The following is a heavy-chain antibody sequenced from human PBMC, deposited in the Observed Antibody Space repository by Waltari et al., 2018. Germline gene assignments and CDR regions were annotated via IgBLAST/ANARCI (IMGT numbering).Heavy chain of an antibody. Sequence: QVQLLDSGGGVVQPGGALRLSCAASGFTFSNYDMNWVRQAQGKGLEWVAFVRYDGGNSYNIDSVKGRFTVSRDNSKNTLYVQMNSLRPEDTAIYYCARGGMGYYYSDYWGQGTLVLVSS. CDR3: ARGGMGYYYSDY. CDR1: GFTFSNYD. D-gene: IGHD1-1*01. J-gene: IGHJ4*02. CDR2: VRYDGGNS. V-gene: IGHV3-30*02.